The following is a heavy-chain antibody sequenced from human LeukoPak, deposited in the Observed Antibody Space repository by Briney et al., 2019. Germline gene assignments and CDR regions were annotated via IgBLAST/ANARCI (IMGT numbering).Heavy chain of an antibody. V-gene: IGHV4-38-2*02. Sequence: PSETLSLTCTVSGYSLSSGYYWGWIRQPPGKGLEWIESIYHSGSTYYNPSLKSRVTISVDTSKNRFSLKLSSVTAADTAVYYCAGAGDDCSSTSCYTQQNNWFDPWGQGTLVTVSS. CDR3: AGAGDDCSSTSCYTQQNNWFDP. CDR2: IYHSGST. D-gene: IGHD2-2*02. J-gene: IGHJ5*02. CDR1: GYSLSSGYY.